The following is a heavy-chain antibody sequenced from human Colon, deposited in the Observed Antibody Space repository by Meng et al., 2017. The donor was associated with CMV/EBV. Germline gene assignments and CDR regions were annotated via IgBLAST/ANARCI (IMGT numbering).Heavy chain of an antibody. J-gene: IGHJ4*02. CDR1: GFTFSSYW. V-gene: IGHV3-74*01. Sequence: AYGFTFSSYWMHWVRQAPGKGLVWVSRINTDGSSTDYADSVKGRFTISRDNAKNTLYLQMTSLRAEDTAVYYCARICSGATCAVGNWGQGTLVTVSS. CDR2: INTDGSST. D-gene: IGHD2-15*01. CDR3: ARICSGATCAVGN.